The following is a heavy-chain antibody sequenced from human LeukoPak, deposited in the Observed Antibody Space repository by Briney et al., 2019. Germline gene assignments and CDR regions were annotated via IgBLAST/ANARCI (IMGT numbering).Heavy chain of an antibody. J-gene: IGHJ4*02. V-gene: IGHV4-59*08. D-gene: IGHD3-10*01. CDR3: ARFGVTVVRGGKYYFDY. Sequence: SETLSLTCTVSGGSISNYYWSWIRQPPGKGLEWIGHIYYSGATKYNPSLKSRITISVDTSKNQFSLMLSSVTAADTAVYYCARFGVTVVRGGKYYFDYWGQGTLVTVSS. CDR2: IYYSGAT. CDR1: GGSISNYY.